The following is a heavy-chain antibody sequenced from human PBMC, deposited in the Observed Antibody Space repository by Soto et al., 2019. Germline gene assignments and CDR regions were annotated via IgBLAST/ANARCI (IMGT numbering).Heavy chain of an antibody. CDR1: SDTITNYY. CDR3: GRHLFSDV. CDR2: FSNSGTT. D-gene: IGHD2-21*01. Sequence: SETLCLSCTVSSDTITNYYWNWIRQPPGKGLEWIGYFSNSGTTNYNPSLKSRVTISADTSKNQFFLKLTSVTAADTAVYYCGRHLFSDVWGQGTTVTVSS. J-gene: IGHJ6*02. V-gene: IGHV4-59*08.